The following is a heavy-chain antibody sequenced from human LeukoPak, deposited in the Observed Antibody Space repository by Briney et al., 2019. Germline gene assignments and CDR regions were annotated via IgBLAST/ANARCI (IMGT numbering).Heavy chain of an antibody. D-gene: IGHD3-10*02. V-gene: IGHV4-34*01. J-gene: IGHJ4*02. CDR3: ARRMFGELCFDY. Sequence: SETLSLTCAVYGGSFSGYYWSWIRQPPGKGLEWIGEINHSGSTNYNPSLKSRVTISVDTSKNQFSLKLSSVTAADTAVYYYARRMFGELCFDYWGQGTLVTVSS. CDR1: GGSFSGYY. CDR2: INHSGST.